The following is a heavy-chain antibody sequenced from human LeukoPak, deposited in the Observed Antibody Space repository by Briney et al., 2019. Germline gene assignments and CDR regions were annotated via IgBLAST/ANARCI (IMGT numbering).Heavy chain of an antibody. CDR1: GGSISTFY. CDR3: ARTTTREDFDY. Sequence: PSETLPLTCTVSGGSISTFYWSWIRQPPGKGLEWIGCIYYTGSTNYNPSLKSRVTISLDTSTNHFSLKLSSVTAADTAVYYCARTTTREDFDYWGQGTLVTVSS. V-gene: IGHV4-59*01. J-gene: IGHJ4*02. CDR2: IYYTGST. D-gene: IGHD1-1*01.